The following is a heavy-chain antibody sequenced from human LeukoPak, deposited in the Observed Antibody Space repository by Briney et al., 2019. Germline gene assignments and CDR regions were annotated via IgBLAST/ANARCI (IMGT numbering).Heavy chain of an antibody. V-gene: IGHV4-34*01. D-gene: IGHD3-16*01. CDR3: ARGPPYDYVWGSYMLVTPLPFDY. Sequence: SSXTLSLTCAVYGGSFSGYYWSWIRQPPGKGLEWIGEINHSGSTNYNPSLKSRVTISVDTSKNQFSLKLSSVTAADTAVYYCARGPPYDYVWGSYMLVTPLPFDYWGQGTLVTVSS. CDR2: INHSGST. J-gene: IGHJ4*02. CDR1: GGSFSGYY.